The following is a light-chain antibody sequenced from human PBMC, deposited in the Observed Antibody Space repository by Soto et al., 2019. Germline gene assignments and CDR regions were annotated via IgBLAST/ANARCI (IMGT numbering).Light chain of an antibody. CDR3: SSYTTSSTYV. CDR2: EVT. V-gene: IGLV1-40*01. CDR1: SSNIGAGYD. J-gene: IGLJ1*01. Sequence: QSVLTQPPSVSGAPGQRVTISCTGSSSNIGAGYDVHWYQQLPGTAPNPIIPEVTNRPSGVSNRFSGSKSGNTASLTISGLQAEDEAHYYCSSYTTSSTYVFGTGTKVTVL.